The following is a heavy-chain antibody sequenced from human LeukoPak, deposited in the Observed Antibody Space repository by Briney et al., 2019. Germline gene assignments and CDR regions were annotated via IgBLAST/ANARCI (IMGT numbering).Heavy chain of an antibody. CDR1: GGSISSGSYY. CDR3: ARVDGSEQPKFDP. CDR2: IYTSGST. Sequence: SETLSLTCTVSGGSISSGSYYWSWIRQPAGKGLEWIGRIYTSGSTNYNPSLKSRVTISVDTSKNQFSLKLSSVTAADTAVYYCARVDGSEQPKFDPWGQGTLVTVSS. D-gene: IGHD5-24*01. V-gene: IGHV4-61*02. J-gene: IGHJ5*02.